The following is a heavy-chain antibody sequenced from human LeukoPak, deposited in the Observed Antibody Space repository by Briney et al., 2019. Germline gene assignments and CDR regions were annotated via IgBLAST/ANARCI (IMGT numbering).Heavy chain of an antibody. CDR1: GFTLSNYG. CDR2: IRYDSSNK. CDR3: AKSVEHSNYRKFHD. V-gene: IGHV3-30*02. D-gene: IGHD4-11*01. J-gene: IGHJ4*02. Sequence: GGSLRLSCVASGFTLSNYGMHWVRQAPGKGPEWVSFIRYDSSNKYYVDSVTGRFTISRDNSKNTVYLEMKSLRVDDTAVYYCAKSVEHSNYRKFHDWGQGTLVTVSS.